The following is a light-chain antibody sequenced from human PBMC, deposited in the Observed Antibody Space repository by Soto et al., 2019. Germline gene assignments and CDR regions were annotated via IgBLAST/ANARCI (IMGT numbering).Light chain of an antibody. J-gene: IGLJ1*01. CDR2: DVS. CDR1: SSDVGGYNY. V-gene: IGLV2-14*01. CDR3: SSYTISNTLV. Sequence: HSALTHPASVSGSPGQSITISCTGTSSDVGGYNYVSWYQQYPGKAPKLMIYDVSNRPSGVSNRFSGSKSGNTASLTISGLQAEDEADYYCSSYTISNTLVFGSGTKVTVL.